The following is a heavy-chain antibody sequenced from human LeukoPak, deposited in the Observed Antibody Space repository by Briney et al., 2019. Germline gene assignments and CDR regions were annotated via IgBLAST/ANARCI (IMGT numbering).Heavy chain of an antibody. D-gene: IGHD3-10*01. CDR1: GFTFDDYA. V-gene: IGHV3-66*01. CDR3: NLRGITPT. J-gene: IGHJ5*02. Sequence: GRSLRLSCTASGFTFDDYAMHWVRQAPGKGLEWVSVMYSAGSTSYADSVKGRFTISRDNSKNTLFLQMNSLRVEDTAVYYCNLRGITPTWGQGTLVTVS. CDR2: MYSAGST.